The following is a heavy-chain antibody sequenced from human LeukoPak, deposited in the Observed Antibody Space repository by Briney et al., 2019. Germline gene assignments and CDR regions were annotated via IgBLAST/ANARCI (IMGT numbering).Heavy chain of an antibody. Sequence: GGSLRLSCRASGFTFGDYAMSWVRQAPGKGLEWVGFIRSKTYGGTTEYAASVKGRFTISRDDSKSIAYLQMNSLKTEDTAVYYCTRVEGDLIDYWGQGTLVTVSS. CDR2: IRSKTYGGTT. V-gene: IGHV3-49*04. CDR3: TRVEGDLIDY. D-gene: IGHD2-21*02. J-gene: IGHJ4*02. CDR1: GFTFGDYA.